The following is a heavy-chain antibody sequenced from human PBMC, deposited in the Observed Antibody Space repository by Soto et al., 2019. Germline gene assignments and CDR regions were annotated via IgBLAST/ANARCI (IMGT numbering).Heavy chain of an antibody. CDR2: ISAYNGNT. Sequence: ASVKVSCKASGYTFTSYGISWVRQAPGQGLEWMGWISAYNGNTNYAQKLQGRVTMTTDTSTSTAYMELRSLRSDDTTVYYCARVLEDYYDSSGYYAPRPKYDYWGQGTLVTVSS. V-gene: IGHV1-18*01. J-gene: IGHJ4*02. CDR3: ARVLEDYYDSSGYYAPRPKYDY. CDR1: GYTFTSYG. D-gene: IGHD3-22*01.